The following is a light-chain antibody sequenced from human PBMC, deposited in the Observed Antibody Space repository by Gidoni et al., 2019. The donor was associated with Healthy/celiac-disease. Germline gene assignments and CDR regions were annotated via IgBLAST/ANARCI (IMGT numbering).Light chain of an antibody. CDR3: QQYYSTPWT. V-gene: IGKV4-1*01. CDR1: QSVLYSSNNKNY. Sequence: DIVMTQSPDSLAVSLGERATINCKSSQSVLYSSNNKNYLAWYQQKPGQPPKLLIYWASTRVSGVPDRFSGSGSGTDFTLTISSLQAEDVAVYYCQQYYSTPWTFSQGTKVEIK. J-gene: IGKJ1*01. CDR2: WAS.